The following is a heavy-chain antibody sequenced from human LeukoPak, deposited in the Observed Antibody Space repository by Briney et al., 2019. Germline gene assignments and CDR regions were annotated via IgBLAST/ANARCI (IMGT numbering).Heavy chain of an antibody. CDR2: ISVYDGNT. CDR3: ARDPSGNSGWYCKTAEYFHY. CDR1: GYTFSIYG. V-gene: IGHV1-18*01. Sequence: GASVKVSCTASGYTFSIYGISQVRQAPGQGLEWMGWISVYDGNTKYAQNFQGRVTMTTDTSTSTAYMELRGLRADDTAVYYCARDPSGNSGWYCKTAEYFHYWGQGTQVTVSS. D-gene: IGHD6-19*01. J-gene: IGHJ1*01.